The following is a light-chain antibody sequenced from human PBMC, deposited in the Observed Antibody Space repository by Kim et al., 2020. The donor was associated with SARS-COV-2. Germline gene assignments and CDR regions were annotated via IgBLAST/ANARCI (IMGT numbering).Light chain of an antibody. Sequence: AAVGDRVTITCRASQGISSALAWYQQKPGKAPKLLIYDASSLESGVPSRFSGSGSGTDFTLTISSLQPEDFATYYCQQFNSYPQTFGQGTRLEIK. CDR2: DAS. V-gene: IGKV1-13*02. J-gene: IGKJ5*01. CDR3: QQFNSYPQT. CDR1: QGISSA.